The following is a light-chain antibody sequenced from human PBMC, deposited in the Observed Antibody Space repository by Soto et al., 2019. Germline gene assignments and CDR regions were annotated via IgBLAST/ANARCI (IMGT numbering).Light chain of an antibody. CDR2: GAS. V-gene: IGKV3-15*01. CDR1: QSVSSN. Sequence: EIVMTQSPANLSVSPGERATLSCRASQSVSSNLAWYQQKPGQGPRLLIYGASTRATGIPARFSGSGSGTEFTLTISSLQSEDFALYYCQQYDNLPYTFGQGTKLEIK. J-gene: IGKJ2*01. CDR3: QQYDNLPYT.